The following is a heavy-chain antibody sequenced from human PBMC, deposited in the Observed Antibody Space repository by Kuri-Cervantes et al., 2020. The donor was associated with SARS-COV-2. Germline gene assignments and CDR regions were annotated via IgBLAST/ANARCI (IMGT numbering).Heavy chain of an antibody. CDR3: ARTDNSGYSYHFDY. J-gene: IGHJ4*02. Sequence: SETLSLTCAVYGGSFSGYYWSWIRQPPGKGLEWIGEINHRGSTNYNPSLKSRVTISVDTSKNQFSLKLSSVTAADTAVYYCARTDNSGYSYHFDYWGQGTLVTVSS. CDR1: GGSFSGYY. D-gene: IGHD3-22*01. V-gene: IGHV4-34*01. CDR2: INHRGST.